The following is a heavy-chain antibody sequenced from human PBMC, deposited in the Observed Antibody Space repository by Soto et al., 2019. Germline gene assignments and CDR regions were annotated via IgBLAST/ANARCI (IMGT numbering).Heavy chain of an antibody. J-gene: IGHJ6*02. V-gene: IGHV3-33*01. Sequence: QVQLVECGGGVVQPGRSLRLSCAASGFTFSSYGMHWVRQAPGKGLEWVAVIWYDGSNKYYADSVKGRFTISRDNSKNTLYLQMNSLRAEDTAVYYCARGCSGGSCYPSSYYYYYGMDVWGQGTTVTVSS. CDR3: ARGCSGGSCYPSSYYYYYGMDV. CDR1: GFTFSSYG. CDR2: IWYDGSNK. D-gene: IGHD2-15*01.